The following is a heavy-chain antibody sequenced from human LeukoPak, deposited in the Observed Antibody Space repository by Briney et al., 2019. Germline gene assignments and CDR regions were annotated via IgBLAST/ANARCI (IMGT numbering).Heavy chain of an antibody. V-gene: IGHV4-30-4*01. J-gene: IGHJ3*02. D-gene: IGHD3-10*01. CDR1: GGSISSGDYY. Sequence: SETLSLTCTVSGGSISSGDYYWSWIRQPPGKGLEWIGYIYYSGSTYYNPSLKSRVTISVDTSKNQFSLKLSSVTAADTAVYYCARDSGLGGYYGSGTHSYRAFDIWGQGTMVTVSS. CDR2: IYYSGST. CDR3: ARDSGLGGYYGSGTHSYRAFDI.